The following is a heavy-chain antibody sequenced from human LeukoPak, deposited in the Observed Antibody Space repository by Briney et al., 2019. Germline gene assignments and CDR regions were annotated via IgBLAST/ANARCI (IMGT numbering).Heavy chain of an antibody. CDR1: GFTFSSYW. CDR3: ARDHLVPAALPYYYYYMDV. D-gene: IGHD2-2*01. V-gene: IGHV3-7*01. CDR2: IKQDGSEK. Sequence: GGSLRLSCAASGFTFSSYWMSWVRQAPGKGLEWVANIKQDGSEKYYVDSVKGRFTISRGNAKNSLYLQMNSLRAEDTAVYYCARDHLVPAALPYYYYYMDVWGKGTTVTVSS. J-gene: IGHJ6*03.